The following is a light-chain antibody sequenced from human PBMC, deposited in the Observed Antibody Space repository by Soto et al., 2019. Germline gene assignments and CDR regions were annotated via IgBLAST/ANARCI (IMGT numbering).Light chain of an antibody. CDR1: QSVSSY. V-gene: IGKV3-11*01. CDR2: DAS. Sequence: EIVLTQSPATLSLSPGERATLSCRASQSVSSYLAWYQQKPGQAPGLLIYDASNRATGIPARFSGSGSGTDFTLTISSLEPEDSAVYYCQQRSNWPTFGGGTKVEIK. CDR3: QQRSNWPT. J-gene: IGKJ4*01.